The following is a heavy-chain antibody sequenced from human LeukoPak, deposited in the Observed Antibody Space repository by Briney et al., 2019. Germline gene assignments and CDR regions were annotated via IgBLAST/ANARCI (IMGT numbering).Heavy chain of an antibody. CDR1: GGSFSGYY. D-gene: IGHD4-17*01. CDR2: INHSGST. V-gene: IGHV4-34*01. J-gene: IGHJ4*02. Sequence: SETLSLTCAVYGGSFSGYYRSWIRQPPGKGLEWIGEINHSGSTNYNPSLKSRVTISVDTSKNQFSLKLSSVTAADTAVYYCARGVDYALLFFDYWGQGTLVTVSS. CDR3: ARGVDYALLFFDY.